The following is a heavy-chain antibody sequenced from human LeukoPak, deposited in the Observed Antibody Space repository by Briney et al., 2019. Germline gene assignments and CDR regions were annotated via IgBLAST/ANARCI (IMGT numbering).Heavy chain of an antibody. V-gene: IGHV4-39*07. J-gene: IGHJ3*02. Sequence: SETLSLTCTVSGGSISSSSYYWGWIRQPPGKGLEWIGSIYYSGSTYYNPSLKSRVTISADTSKNQFSLKLSSVTAADTAVYYCARDKGGRWLQNAFDIWGQGTMVTVSS. D-gene: IGHD5-24*01. CDR2: IYYSGST. CDR3: ARDKGGRWLQNAFDI. CDR1: GGSISSSSYY.